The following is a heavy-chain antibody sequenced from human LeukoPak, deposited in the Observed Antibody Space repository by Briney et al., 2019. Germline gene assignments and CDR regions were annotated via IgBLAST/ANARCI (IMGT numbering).Heavy chain of an antibody. V-gene: IGHV4-59*08. CDR2: IYYSGST. CDR1: GGSISSYY. Sequence: PSETLSLTCTVSGGSISSYYWSWIRQPPGKGLEWIGYIYYSGSTNYNPSLKSRVTISVDTSKNQFSLKLSSVTAADTAVYYCARVYDSRGPWFDYWGQGTLVTVSS. J-gene: IGHJ4*02. CDR3: ARVYDSRGPWFDY. D-gene: IGHD3-22*01.